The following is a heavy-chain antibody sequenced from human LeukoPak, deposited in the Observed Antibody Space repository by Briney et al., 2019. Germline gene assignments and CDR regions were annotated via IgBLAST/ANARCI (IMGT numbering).Heavy chain of an antibody. CDR2: IYHSGHT. Sequence: PSETLSLTCSVSPYSISTGHYWGWIRQPPGQGLEWIGSIYHSGHTYYNPSLKSRTTMSVDTSKNQLSLRLSSVTAADRAVYYCAREGPAASTSFYYFMDVWGKGTTVTVSS. D-gene: IGHD2-2*01. CDR1: PYSISTGHY. CDR3: AREGPAASTSFYYFMDV. J-gene: IGHJ6*03. V-gene: IGHV4-38-2*02.